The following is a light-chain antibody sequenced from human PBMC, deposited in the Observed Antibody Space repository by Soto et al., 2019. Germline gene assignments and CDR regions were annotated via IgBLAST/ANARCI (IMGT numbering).Light chain of an antibody. Sequence: ETVMTQFPATLSVSPGERVNLSCRASESVSTRLAWYQQRPGQAPRLLIFDASTRATGIPARFSGSGSETEFTLTISSLQSEDFAVYYCQQYNNLPPIPFGGGTTVEIK. CDR3: QQYNNLPPIP. CDR2: DAS. V-gene: IGKV3-15*01. CDR1: ESVSTR. J-gene: IGKJ4*01.